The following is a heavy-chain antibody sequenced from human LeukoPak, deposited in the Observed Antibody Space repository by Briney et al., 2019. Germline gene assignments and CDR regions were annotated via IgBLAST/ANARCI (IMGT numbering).Heavy chain of an antibody. J-gene: IGHJ4*02. CDR3: ASSVITTTPVYFDY. D-gene: IGHD3-22*01. CDR2: TSYDGRNK. Sequence: PGRSLRLSCAASGFTFTNYAIHWVRQAPGKGLEWVALTSYDGRNKYYADFVKGRFTISRDNSKNTLYLEMNTLRAEDTAVYYCASSVITTTPVYFDYWGQGTLVTVSS. CDR1: GFTFTNYA. V-gene: IGHV3-30*14.